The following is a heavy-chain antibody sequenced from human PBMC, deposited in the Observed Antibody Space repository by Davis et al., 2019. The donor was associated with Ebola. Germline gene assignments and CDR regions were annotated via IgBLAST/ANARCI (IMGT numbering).Heavy chain of an antibody. V-gene: IGHV1-18*01. CDR3: ARGWSGSYYYYGMDV. D-gene: IGHD1-26*01. CDR2: ISAYNGNT. J-gene: IGHJ6*02. Sequence: ASVKVSCKASGYTFTSYGVSWVRQAPGQGLEWMGWISAYNGNTNYAQKLQGRVTMTTDTSTSTAYMELRSLRSDDTAVYYCARGWSGSYYYYGMDVWGQGTTVTVSS. CDR1: GYTFTSYG.